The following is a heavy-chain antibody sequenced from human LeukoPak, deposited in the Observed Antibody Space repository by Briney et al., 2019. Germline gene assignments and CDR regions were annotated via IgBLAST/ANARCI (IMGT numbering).Heavy chain of an antibody. V-gene: IGHV1-24*01. CDR3: ATGLLEWYRLPNFDY. J-gene: IGHJ4*02. CDR2: FDPEDGET. D-gene: IGHD3-3*01. Sequence: ASVTVSCKVSGYTLTELSMHWVRQAPGKGHEWMGGFDPEDGETIYVQKFQGRVTMTEDTSTDTAYMELSSLRSEDTAVYYCATGLLEWYRLPNFDYWGQGTLVTVSS. CDR1: GYTLTELS.